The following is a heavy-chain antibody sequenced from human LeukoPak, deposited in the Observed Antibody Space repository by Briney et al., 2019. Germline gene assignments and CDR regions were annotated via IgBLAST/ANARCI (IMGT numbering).Heavy chain of an antibody. J-gene: IGHJ6*02. V-gene: IGHV1-2*02. Sequence: ASVKVSCKASGYTFTGYYMHWVRQAPGQGLEWTGWINPNSGGTNYAQKFQGRVTMTRDTSISTAYMELSRLRSDDTAVYYCARSPPPYCSSTSCYFGVYYYYGMDVWGQGTTVTVSS. CDR2: INPNSGGT. CDR3: ARSPPPYCSSTSCYFGVYYYYGMDV. D-gene: IGHD2-2*01. CDR1: GYTFTGYY.